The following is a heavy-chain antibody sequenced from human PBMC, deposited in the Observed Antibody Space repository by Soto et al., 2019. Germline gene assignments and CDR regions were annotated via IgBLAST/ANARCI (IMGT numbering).Heavy chain of an antibody. Sequence: EVQLLECGGDLVQPGGSLRLSCAASGFTFSSYTMTWVRQAPGKGLEWVSTISGSGDSTYYADSVKGRFTISRDNSKNTLYLHIYTLRVEDTAVYYCAKGVRHSGYDHASDYWGQGTLLTVSS. CDR2: ISGSGDST. CDR3: AKGVRHSGYDHASDY. D-gene: IGHD5-12*01. CDR1: GFTFSSYT. V-gene: IGHV3-23*01. J-gene: IGHJ4*02.